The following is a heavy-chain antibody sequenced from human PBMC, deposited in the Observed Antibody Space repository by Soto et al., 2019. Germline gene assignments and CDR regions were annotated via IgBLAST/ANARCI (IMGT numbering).Heavy chain of an antibody. Sequence: GGSLRLSCKAAGYTFTTSWIGWVRQVPGKGLEWMGVIFPGDSDTRYSPSFEGHVSISADKSITSAYLEWSTLKASDTAIYYCAAGSDYGGAFLYWGPGSLVTVSS. D-gene: IGHD6-25*01. CDR3: AAGSDYGGAFLY. CDR2: IFPGDSDT. V-gene: IGHV5-51*01. J-gene: IGHJ4*02. CDR1: GYTFTTSW.